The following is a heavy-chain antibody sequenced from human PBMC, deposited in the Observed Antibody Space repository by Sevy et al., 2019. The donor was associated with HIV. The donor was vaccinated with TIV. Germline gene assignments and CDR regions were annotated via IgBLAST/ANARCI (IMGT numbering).Heavy chain of an antibody. CDR1: GGSISVYY. J-gene: IGHJ5*02. D-gene: IGHD5-12*01. CDR3: ARAPPVRSGDDSLNWFDP. CDR2: IYYTGST. V-gene: IGHV4-59*13. Sequence: SETLSLTCTVSGGSISVYYWSWIRQPPGTALEYIGDIYYTGSTNYNPSLKSRVTISVDTSKNQLSLKLSSVTAADTAVYYCARAPPVRSGDDSLNWFDPWGQGTLVTVSS.